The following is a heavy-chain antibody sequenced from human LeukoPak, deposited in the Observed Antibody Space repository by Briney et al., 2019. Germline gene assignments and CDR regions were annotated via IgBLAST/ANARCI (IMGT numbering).Heavy chain of an antibody. CDR2: IYTSGST. CDR3: ATDPVGATTDY. Sequence: GGSLRLSCAASGFTVSSNYFSWVRQAPGKGLEWVSLIYTSGSTYYADSVKGRFTISRNNSKNTLYLQMNSLRVEDTAVYYCATDPVGATTDYWGQGTLVTVSS. J-gene: IGHJ4*02. CDR1: GFTVSSNY. V-gene: IGHV3-53*01. D-gene: IGHD1-26*01.